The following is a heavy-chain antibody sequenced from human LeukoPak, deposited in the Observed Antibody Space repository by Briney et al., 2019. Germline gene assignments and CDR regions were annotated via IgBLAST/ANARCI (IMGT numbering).Heavy chain of an antibody. CDR2: ISYDGSNK. CDR1: GFTFSSYG. Sequence: GGSLRLSCAASGFTFSSYGMHWVRQAPGKGLEWVAVISYDGSNKYYADSVKGRFTISRDNSKNTLYLQMNSLRAEDTAVYYCARDQLHSLDYWGQGTLVTVSS. CDR3: ARDQLHSLDY. D-gene: IGHD2-15*01. J-gene: IGHJ4*02. V-gene: IGHV3-30*03.